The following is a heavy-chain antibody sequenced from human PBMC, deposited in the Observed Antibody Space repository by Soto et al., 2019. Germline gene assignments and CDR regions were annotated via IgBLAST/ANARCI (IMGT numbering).Heavy chain of an antibody. CDR2: IDYSGST. CDR3: ARADFGCQDWFDP. Sequence: QVQLQESGPGLVKPSQTLSLTCTVSGGAISSGGYYWSWIRQHPGKGLEWIGYIDYSGSTYYNPSLKSRVTISVDTSKNQFSLKLSSVTAADTAVYYGARADFGCQDWFDPWGQGTLVTVSS. V-gene: IGHV4-31*03. J-gene: IGHJ5*02. D-gene: IGHD3-3*01. CDR1: GGAISSGGYY.